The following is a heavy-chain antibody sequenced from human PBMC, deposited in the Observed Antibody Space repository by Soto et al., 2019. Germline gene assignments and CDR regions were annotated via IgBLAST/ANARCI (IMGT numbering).Heavy chain of an antibody. V-gene: IGHV3-33*01. CDR1: GFTFSRHG. J-gene: IGHJ6*03. CDR3: ARESTYRSDSGSGRTDSNYMGV. D-gene: IGHD3-10*01. Sequence: QVQLVESGGGVVQPGGSLRVSCAASGFTFSRHGMHWVRQAPGKGLEWVAVVWSDGSKQQYADSVRGRFTISRDNSKNTLSLQMNSLRAEDTAVYYCARESTYRSDSGSGRTDSNYMGVWGKGTTVTVSS. CDR2: VWSDGSKQ.